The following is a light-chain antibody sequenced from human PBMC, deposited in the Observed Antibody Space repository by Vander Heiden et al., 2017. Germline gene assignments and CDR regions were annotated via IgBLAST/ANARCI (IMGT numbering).Light chain of an antibody. V-gene: IGKV3-20*01. Sequence: IDFTQSPGTLSLSPGERATLSCRASQRVSSSYLAWYQQKPGQAPRLLNYGASSRATGIPDRFSGSGSGTDFTLTISRLEPEDFAVYYCQQYGSSPLTFGGGTKVEIK. CDR1: QRVSSSY. J-gene: IGKJ4*01. CDR3: QQYGSSPLT. CDR2: GAS.